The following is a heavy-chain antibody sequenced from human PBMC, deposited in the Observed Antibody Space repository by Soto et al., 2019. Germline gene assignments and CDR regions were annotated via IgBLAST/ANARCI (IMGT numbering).Heavy chain of an antibody. CDR1: GFTFSSYA. CDR3: AKDIAVAGLTEYFQH. D-gene: IGHD6-19*01. J-gene: IGHJ1*01. CDR2: ISGSGGST. V-gene: IGHV3-23*01. Sequence: VGSLRLSCAASGFTFSSYAMSWVRQAPGKGLEWVSAISGSGGSTYYADSVKGRFTISRDNSKNALYLQMNSLRAEDTAVYSSAKDIAVAGLTEYFQHWGQGTLVSVSS.